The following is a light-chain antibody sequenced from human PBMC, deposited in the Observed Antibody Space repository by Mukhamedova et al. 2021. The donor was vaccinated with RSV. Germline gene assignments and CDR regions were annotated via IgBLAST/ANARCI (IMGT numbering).Light chain of an antibody. V-gene: IGKV2-28*01. J-gene: IGKJ4*01. CDR2: LGS. Sequence: GYNYFNWYLQKPGQSPQLLIYLGSNRASGVPERFSGSGSGTDFTLRISRVEAEDVGIYYCMQALQTPRTFGGGTKVEIK. CDR1: GYNY. CDR3: MQALQTPRT.